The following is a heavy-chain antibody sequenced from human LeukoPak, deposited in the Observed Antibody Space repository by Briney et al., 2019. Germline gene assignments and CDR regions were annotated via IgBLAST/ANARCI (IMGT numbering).Heavy chain of an antibody. CDR3: ARDRGMGATPHPTDFDY. D-gene: IGHD1-26*01. V-gene: IGHV3-30-3*01. CDR1: GFTFSSYA. Sequence: GRSLRLSCAASGFTFSSYAMHWVRQAPGKGLEWVAVISYDGSNKYYADSVKGRFTISRDNSKNTLYLQMNSLRAEDTAVYYCARDRGMGATPHPTDFDYWGQGTLVTVSS. CDR2: ISYDGSNK. J-gene: IGHJ4*02.